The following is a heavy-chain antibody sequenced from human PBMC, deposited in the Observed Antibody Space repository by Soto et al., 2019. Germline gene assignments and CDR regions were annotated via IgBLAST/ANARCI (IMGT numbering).Heavy chain of an antibody. CDR2: IYHSGST. D-gene: IGHD6-6*01. CDR1: GGSISSSHW. CDR3: EGREFASSCFHYYYYAVDV. V-gene: IGHV4-4*02. J-gene: IGHJ6*02. Sequence: SETLSLTCGVSGGSISSSHWWSWVRQPPGKGRYWIGEIYHSGSTNYNPSLKSRVTISVDKSKNKFSLRVSAGTASDTALDXCEGREFASSCFHYYYYAVDVRRQRTTVTVSS.